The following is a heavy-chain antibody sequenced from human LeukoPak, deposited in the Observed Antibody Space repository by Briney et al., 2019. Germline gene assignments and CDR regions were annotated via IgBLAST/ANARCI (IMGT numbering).Heavy chain of an antibody. Sequence: ASVKVSCKASGYTFTSYYMHWVRQAPVQGLEWMGIINPSGGSTSYTQKFQGRVTMTRDTSTSTVYMELSSLRSEDTAVYYCARDRVGVVVPAAMPIDWGQGTLVTVSS. D-gene: IGHD2-2*01. J-gene: IGHJ4*02. CDR1: GYTFTSYY. V-gene: IGHV1-46*01. CDR2: INPSGGST. CDR3: ARDRVGVVVPAAMPID.